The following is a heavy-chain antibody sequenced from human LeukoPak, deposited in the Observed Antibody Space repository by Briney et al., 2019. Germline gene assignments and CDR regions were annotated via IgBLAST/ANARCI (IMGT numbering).Heavy chain of an antibody. D-gene: IGHD1-1*01. CDR2: IDRAGSIDI. J-gene: IGHJ4*02. V-gene: IGHV3-23*01. CDR3: AIDVQDDLDF. CDR1: GFTFSTYV. Sequence: GGSLRLSCAASGFTFSTYVMKWVRQTPERGLEWVSTIDRAGSIDIHYADSVRGRFIISRDNSKNTLYLQMNSLRAEDTAVYYCAIDVQDDLDFWGQGTLVTVSS.